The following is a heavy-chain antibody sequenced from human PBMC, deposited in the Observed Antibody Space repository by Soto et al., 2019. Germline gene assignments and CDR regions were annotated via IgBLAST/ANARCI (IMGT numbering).Heavy chain of an antibody. V-gene: IGHV2-5*02. Sequence: QITLKESGPTLVKPTQTLTLTCTFSGFPLSTSGVGVGWIRQPPGKALEWLALIYWDDDKRYSPSLKSRLTITKDTSNNQVVLTMTNMDPVDTATYYCAHVDTAMVYDYWRQGTLVTVSS. J-gene: IGHJ4*02. CDR3: AHVDTAMVYDY. D-gene: IGHD5-18*01. CDR2: IYWDDDK. CDR1: GFPLSTSGVG.